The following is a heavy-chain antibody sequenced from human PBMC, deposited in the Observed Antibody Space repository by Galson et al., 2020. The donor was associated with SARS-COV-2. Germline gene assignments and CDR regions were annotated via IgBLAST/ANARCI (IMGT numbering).Heavy chain of an antibody. V-gene: IGHV1-69*13. J-gene: IGHJ5*02. CDR2: IMPMFGTT. CDR1: GGIYKNYA. CDR3: ARAYSSGWEYGVDP. D-gene: IGHD6-19*01. Sequence: AAEDVSCKTSGGIYKNYAISWVRRAPGQRFEWMGAIMPMFGTTKYAQKFQDRVTLSADDSTTTAYMELSGLTFEDTAVYYCARAYSSGWEYGVDPWGQGTLVTVSS.